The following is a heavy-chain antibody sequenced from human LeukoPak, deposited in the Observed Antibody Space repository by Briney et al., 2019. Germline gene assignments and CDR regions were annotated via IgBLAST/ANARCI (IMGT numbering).Heavy chain of an antibody. CDR1: GYTFTSYY. J-gene: IGHJ4*02. D-gene: IGHD2-15*01. CDR2: INPSGGST. Sequence: APVKVSCKASGYTFTSYYMHWVRQAPGQGLEWMGIINPSGGSTSYAQKFQGRVTMTRDTSTSTVYMELSSLRSEDTAVYYCARASRYCSGGSCYLAYWGQGTLVTVSS. CDR3: ARASRYCSGGSCYLAY. V-gene: IGHV1-46*01.